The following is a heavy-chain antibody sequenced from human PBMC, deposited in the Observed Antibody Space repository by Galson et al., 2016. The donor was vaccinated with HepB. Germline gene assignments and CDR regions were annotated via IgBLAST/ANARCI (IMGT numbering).Heavy chain of an antibody. V-gene: IGHV3-7*03. J-gene: IGHJ4*02. D-gene: IGHD6-13*01. CDR3: ARIAADGSTFDY. CDR2: INQDGSVE. Sequence: VRQAPGKGLEWVANINQDGSVEKYADSVRGRFTVFKDNAKNSVYLQLNSLSADDTAMFYCARIAADGSTFDYWGQGTLVTVSS.